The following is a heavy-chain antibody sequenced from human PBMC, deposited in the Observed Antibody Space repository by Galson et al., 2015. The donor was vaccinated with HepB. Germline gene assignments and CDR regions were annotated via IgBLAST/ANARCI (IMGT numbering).Heavy chain of an antibody. CDR2: INTNTGNP. J-gene: IGHJ5*02. CDR3: ASLGYCSSTSCYPYNWFDP. V-gene: IGHV7-4-1*02. D-gene: IGHD2-2*01. Sequence: SVKVSCKASGYTFTTYAMNWVRQAPGQGLEWMGWINTNTGNPTYAQGFTGRFVFSLDTSVSTAYLQISSLKAEDTAVYYCASLGYCSSTSCYPYNWFDPWGQGTLVTVSS. CDR1: GYTFTTYA.